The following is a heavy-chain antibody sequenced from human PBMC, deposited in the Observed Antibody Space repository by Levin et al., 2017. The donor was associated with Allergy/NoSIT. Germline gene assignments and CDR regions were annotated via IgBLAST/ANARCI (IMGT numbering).Heavy chain of an antibody. CDR2: IHTAGDA. J-gene: IGHJ5*02. V-gene: IGHV3-13*01. Sequence: GGSLRLSCAASGFTFSDYDMHWVRQPTGKGLEWVSAIHTAGDAYYSGSVKGRFTISRENAKSSVYLQMNSLGAGDTAVYYCVRGQYVAASSGWFDPWGQGTLVTVSS. CDR3: VRGQYVAASSGWFDP. D-gene: IGHD6-6*01. CDR1: GFTFSDYD.